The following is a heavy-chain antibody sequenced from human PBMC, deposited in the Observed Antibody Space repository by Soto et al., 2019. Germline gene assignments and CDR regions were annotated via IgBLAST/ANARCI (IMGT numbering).Heavy chain of an antibody. V-gene: IGHV4-39*01. D-gene: IGHD6-19*01. Sequence: SETLSLTCTVSGDSISSSNYFWGWIRQPPGKGLEWIGTIFYSGSTYYNPSLKSRVTISVDTSNNQFSLRLISVTAADTAVYYCARGLITGSHYSGGWYYFDSWGQGTQVTVSS. CDR2: IFYSGST. CDR1: GDSISSSNYF. CDR3: ARGLITGSHYSGGWYYFDS. J-gene: IGHJ4*02.